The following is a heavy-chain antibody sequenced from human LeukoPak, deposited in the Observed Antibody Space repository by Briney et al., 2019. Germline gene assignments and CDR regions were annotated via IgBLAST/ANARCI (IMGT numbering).Heavy chain of an antibody. D-gene: IGHD3-10*01. CDR3: AKGRAFITFDI. Sequence: PGGSLRLSCAASGFTFGSYGMHWVRQAPGKGLEWVAFIWYDGSNKYYADSVKGRFTISRDNSKNTLYLQMNSLRAEDTAVYYCAKGRAFITFDIWGQGTMVTVSS. V-gene: IGHV3-30*02. J-gene: IGHJ3*02. CDR1: GFTFGSYG. CDR2: IWYDGSNK.